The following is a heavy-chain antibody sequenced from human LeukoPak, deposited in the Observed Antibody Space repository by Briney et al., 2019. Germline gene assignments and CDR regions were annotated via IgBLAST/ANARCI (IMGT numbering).Heavy chain of an antibody. Sequence: GGSLRLSCAASGFTFSSYGMHWVRQAPGKGLERVAVISYDGSNKYYADSVKGRFTISRDNSKNTLYLQMNSLRAEDTAVYYCARPPPDWGQGTTVTVSS. V-gene: IGHV3-30*03. CDR2: ISYDGSNK. J-gene: IGHJ6*02. CDR3: ARPPPD. CDR1: GFTFSSYG.